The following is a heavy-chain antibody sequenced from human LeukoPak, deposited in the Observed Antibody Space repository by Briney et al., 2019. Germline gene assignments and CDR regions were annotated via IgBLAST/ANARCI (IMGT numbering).Heavy chain of an antibody. CDR2: IKHDGSDK. CDR3: ARARRPDGVVPAARYMDV. CDR1: GFTFSSYW. V-gene: IGHV3-7*01. Sequence: GGSLRLSXAASGFTFSSYWMSWVRQAPGKGLEWVAYIKHDGSDKYHVDSVKGRFTISRDNSKNSLYLQMNSLRADDTAVYYCARARRPDGVVPAARYMDVWGKGTTVTVSS. D-gene: IGHD2-2*01. J-gene: IGHJ6*03.